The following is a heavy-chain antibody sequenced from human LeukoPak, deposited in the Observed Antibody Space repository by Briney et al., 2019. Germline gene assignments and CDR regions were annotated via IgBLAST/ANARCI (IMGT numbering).Heavy chain of an antibody. V-gene: IGHV3-15*01. CDR3: TTDPVYDFWSGYYEYYFDY. Sequence: PGGSLRLSCAASGFTFSNAWMSWVRQAPGRGLEWVGRIKSKTDGGTTDYAAPVKGRFTISRDDSKNALYLQMNSLKTEDTAVYYCTTDPVYDFWSGYYEYYFDYWGQGTLVTVSS. CDR1: GFTFSNAW. D-gene: IGHD3-3*01. J-gene: IGHJ4*02. CDR2: IKSKTDGGTT.